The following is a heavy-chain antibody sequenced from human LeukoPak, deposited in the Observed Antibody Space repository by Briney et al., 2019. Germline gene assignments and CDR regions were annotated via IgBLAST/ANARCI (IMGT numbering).Heavy chain of an antibody. J-gene: IGHJ4*02. CDR2: INYSGDT. V-gene: IGHV4-39*01. Sequence: SETLSLTCTVSGGSVSSSDYYWGRIRQPPGKGLEWIGSINYSGDTYYNPSLKNRVTISVDTSKNQFSLKLSSVTAADTAVYYCARSLSTTGLRWGQGTLVTVSS. D-gene: IGHD1-1*01. CDR1: GGSVSSSDYY. CDR3: ARSLSTTGLR.